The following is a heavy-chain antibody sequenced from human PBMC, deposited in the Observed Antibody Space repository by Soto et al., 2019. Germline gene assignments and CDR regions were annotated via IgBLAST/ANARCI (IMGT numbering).Heavy chain of an antibody. V-gene: IGHV1-46*01. CDR3: ATSGYSISYAFDF. D-gene: IGHD6-13*01. J-gene: IGHJ4*03. CDR1: GYTFTSYR. CDR2: ISPTNGNT. Sequence: ASVKVSCKASGYTFTSYRIHWVRQAPGQGLEWMGLISPTNGNTSYAQKFQVRVTMTTDTSTSTVYMELSSLRSDDTAVYYCATSGYSISYAFDFWGQGTMVTVSS.